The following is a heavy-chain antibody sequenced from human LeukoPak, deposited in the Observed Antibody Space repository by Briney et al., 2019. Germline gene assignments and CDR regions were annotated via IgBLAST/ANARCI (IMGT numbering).Heavy chain of an antibody. CDR3: ARLAVGDTRGLDS. Sequence: KPGGSLRLSCAASGFTFDSYTINWVRQAPGKGLEWVSSISSGSYNIYYADSVKGRFTISRDNPKNSLYLQMNSLRAEDTAVYYCARLAVGDTRGLDSWGQGTLVTVSS. D-gene: IGHD6-13*01. CDR2: ISSGSYNI. J-gene: IGHJ4*02. CDR1: GFTFDSYT. V-gene: IGHV3-21*01.